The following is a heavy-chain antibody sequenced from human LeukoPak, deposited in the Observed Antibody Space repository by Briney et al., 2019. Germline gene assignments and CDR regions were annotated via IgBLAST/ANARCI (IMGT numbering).Heavy chain of an antibody. J-gene: IGHJ4*02. D-gene: IGHD3-3*01. CDR3: ARQNDFRLDY. CDR1: GYTFSSYW. V-gene: IGHV5-51*01. CDR2: IYPGDSDT. Sequence: GASLRISCKGSGYTFSSYWIGWVRQMPGKGLEWMGIIYPGDSDTRYSPSLQGQVTISVDTSIGTAYLQWSSLKASDTAIYYCARQNDFRLDYWGQGTLVTVSS.